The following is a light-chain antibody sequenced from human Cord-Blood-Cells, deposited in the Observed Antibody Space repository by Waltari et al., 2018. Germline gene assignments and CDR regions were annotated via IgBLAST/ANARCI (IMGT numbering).Light chain of an antibody. CDR2: DVS. J-gene: IGLJ3*02. CDR3: SSYTSSSTWV. CDR1: SSNVGGYNY. V-gene: IGLV2-14*03. Sequence: QSALTQPASVSGSPGQSITISCTGTSSNVGGYNYVSCYQQHPGKAPKLMIFDVSKRPSGVSNRFAGSNSGNAASLTISGLQAEDEADYYCSSYTSSSTWVFGGGTKLTVL.